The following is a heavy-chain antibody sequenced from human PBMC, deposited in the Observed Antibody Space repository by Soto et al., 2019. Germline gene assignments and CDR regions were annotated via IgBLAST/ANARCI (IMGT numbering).Heavy chain of an antibody. CDR2: IYYSGST. CDR3: ARRSEYYGSGSYYSY. CDR1: GGSISSSSYY. D-gene: IGHD3-10*01. J-gene: IGHJ4*02. V-gene: IGHV4-39*01. Sequence: QLQLQESGPGLVKPSETLSLTCTVSGGSISSSSYYWGWIRQPPGKGLEWIGSIYYSGSTYYNPSLKSRVTISVDTSKNQFALKLSSVTAAETAVYYCARRSEYYGSGSYYSYWGQGTLGTVSS.